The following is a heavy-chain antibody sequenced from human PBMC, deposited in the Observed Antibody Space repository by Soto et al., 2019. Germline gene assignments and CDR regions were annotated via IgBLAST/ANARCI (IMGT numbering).Heavy chain of an antibody. CDR1: GFTFSSYS. CDR3: ARELYPVPQYSSSSYYYGMDV. Sequence: GGSLRLSCAASGFTFSSYSMNWVRQAPGKGLEWVSYISSSSSTIYYADSVKGRFTISRDNAKNSLYLQMNSLRDEDTAVYYCARELYPVPQYSSSSYYYGMDVWGQGTTVTVSS. D-gene: IGHD6-6*01. V-gene: IGHV3-48*02. CDR2: ISSSSSTI. J-gene: IGHJ6*02.